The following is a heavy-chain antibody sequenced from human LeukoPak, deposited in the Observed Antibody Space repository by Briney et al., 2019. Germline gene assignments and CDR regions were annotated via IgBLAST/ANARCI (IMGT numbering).Heavy chain of an antibody. CDR3: ARGLRDDSSGYYRTPAY. Sequence: ASVKVSCKASGYTFTSYYMHWVRQAPGQGLGWMGIINPSGGSTSYAQKFQGRVTMTRDTSTSTVYMELSSLRSEDTAVYYCARGLRDDSSGYYRTPAYWGQGTLVTVSS. J-gene: IGHJ4*02. D-gene: IGHD3-22*01. CDR1: GYTFTSYY. V-gene: IGHV1-46*01. CDR2: INPSGGST.